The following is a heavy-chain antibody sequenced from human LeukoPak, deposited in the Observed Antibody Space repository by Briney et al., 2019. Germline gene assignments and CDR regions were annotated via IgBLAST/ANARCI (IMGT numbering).Heavy chain of an antibody. D-gene: IGHD5-18*01. CDR3: ARLRGQSYGYADY. CDR1: GFTFSSYS. J-gene: IGHJ4*02. Sequence: PGGSLRLSCAASGFTFSSYSINWVRQPPGKGLEWVSYISTSGSIPDYADSVKGRFTISRDNAKNSLYLQMNSLRAEDTAVYYCARLRGQSYGYADYWGQGTLVTVSS. V-gene: IGHV3-48*04. CDR2: ISTSGSIP.